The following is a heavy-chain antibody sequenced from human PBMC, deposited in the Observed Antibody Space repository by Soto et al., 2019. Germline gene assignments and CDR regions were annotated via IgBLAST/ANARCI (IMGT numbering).Heavy chain of an antibody. D-gene: IGHD3-9*01. Sequence: QVQLQESGPGLVKPSETLSLTCSVSGGALRSYFWTWIRQTPGKGLGWIGYIDYSGSTTYSPSLKRRASLSVDTSKNQFSLTLRSVTGADTAIYYCARDKSTTRFYYFALDVWGQGTTVTVSS. CDR1: GGALRSYF. CDR2: IDYSGST. J-gene: IGHJ6*02. CDR3: ARDKSTTRFYYFALDV. V-gene: IGHV4-59*12.